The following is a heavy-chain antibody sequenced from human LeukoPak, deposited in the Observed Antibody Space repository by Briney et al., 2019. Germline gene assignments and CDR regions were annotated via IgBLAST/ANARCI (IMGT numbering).Heavy chain of an antibody. CDR3: ARESPREDIVVVPAAIHDAFDI. D-gene: IGHD2-2*01. V-gene: IGHV1-18*01. Sequence: ASVKVSCKASGYTFTSYGISWVRQAPGQGLEWMGWISAYNGNTNYAQKLQGRVTMTTDTSTSTAYMELRSLRSDDTAVYYCARESPREDIVVVPAAIHDAFDIWGQGTMVTVSS. CDR1: GYTFTSYG. CDR2: ISAYNGNT. J-gene: IGHJ3*02.